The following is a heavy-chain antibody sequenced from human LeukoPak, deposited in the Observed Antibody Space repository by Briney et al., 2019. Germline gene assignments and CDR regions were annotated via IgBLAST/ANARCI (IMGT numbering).Heavy chain of an antibody. CDR3: ARDLARRYYYYYMDV. V-gene: IGHV1-2*06. CDR2: IDPNSGGT. D-gene: IGHD3-3*02. CDR1: GYTFTGYY. Sequence: ASVKVSCKASGYTFTGYYMHWVRQAPGQGLEWVGRIDPNSGGTNYAQKFQGRVTMTRDTSISTAYMELSRLRSDDTAVYYCARDLARRYYYYYMDVWGKGTTVTVSS. J-gene: IGHJ6*03.